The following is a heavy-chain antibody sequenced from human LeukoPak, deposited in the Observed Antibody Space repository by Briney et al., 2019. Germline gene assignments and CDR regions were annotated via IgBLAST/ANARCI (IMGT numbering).Heavy chain of an antibody. Sequence: PSETLSLTCTVSGGSISSYYWSWIRQPPGKGLEWIGYIYYSGSTNYNPSLKSRVTISVDTSKNQFSLKLSSVTAADTAVYYCARTRIGSLWFGELFDYWGQGTLVTVSS. CDR1: GGSISSYY. J-gene: IGHJ4*02. D-gene: IGHD3-10*01. V-gene: IGHV4-59*12. CDR3: ARTRIGSLWFGELFDY. CDR2: IYYSGST.